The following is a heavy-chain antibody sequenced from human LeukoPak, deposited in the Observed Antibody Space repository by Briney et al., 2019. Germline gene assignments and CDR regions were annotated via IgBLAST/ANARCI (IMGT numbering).Heavy chain of an antibody. V-gene: IGHV3-11*01. CDR2: ISSSGNTK. CDR3: ARGLPVGACFDY. CDR1: GFTFSDFY. D-gene: IGHD1-26*01. J-gene: IGHJ4*02. Sequence: GGSLRLSCAASGFTFSDFYMSWIRQAPGKGLEWVSYISSSGNTKYYADSVKGRFTMSRDNAKNSLYLQMDSLRVEDTAVYYCARGLPVGACFDYWGQGTLVTVSS.